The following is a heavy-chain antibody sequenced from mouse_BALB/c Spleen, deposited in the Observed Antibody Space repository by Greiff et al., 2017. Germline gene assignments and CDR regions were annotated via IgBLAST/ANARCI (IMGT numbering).Heavy chain of an antibody. CDR3: ARTIRDWFAY. J-gene: IGHJ3*01. CDR2: IWAGGST. Sequence: VHLVESGPGLVAPSQSLSITCTVSGFSLTSYGVHWVRQPPGKGLEWLGVIWAGGSTNYNSALMSRLSISKDNSKSQVFLKMNSLQTDDTAMYYCARTIRDWFAYWGQGTLVTVSA. V-gene: IGHV2-9*02. CDR1: GFSLTSYG.